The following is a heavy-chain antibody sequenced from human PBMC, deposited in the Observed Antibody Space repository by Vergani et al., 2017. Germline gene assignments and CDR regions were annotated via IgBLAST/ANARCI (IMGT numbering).Heavy chain of an antibody. Sequence: EVQLMESGGGLVQPGGSLRLSCAASGFTFSNYWMNWVRQAPGKGLEWVANIKQDGSEKFFVDSVKGRFTISRDNAKNSLYLQMNSLRAEDTAVYYCAKDGNAVSGGTTYWGQGTLVTVSS. J-gene: IGHJ4*02. CDR3: AKDGNAVSGGTTY. CDR2: IKQDGSEK. V-gene: IGHV3-7*03. D-gene: IGHD1-7*01. CDR1: GFTFSNYW.